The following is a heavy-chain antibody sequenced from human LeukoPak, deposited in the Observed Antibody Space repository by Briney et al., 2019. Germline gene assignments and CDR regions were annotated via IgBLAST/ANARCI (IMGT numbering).Heavy chain of an antibody. D-gene: IGHD3-10*01. CDR1: GISFSSHG. V-gene: IGHV3-30*18. CDR3: AKDLGYIDY. J-gene: IGHJ4*02. Sequence: GGSLRLSCAASGISFSSHGMHWVRQAPGKGLEWVALISYDGSNKYYADSVKGRFTISRDNSKNTLYLQMNSLRAEDTAVYYCAKDLGYIDYWGQGTLVTVSS. CDR2: ISYDGSNK.